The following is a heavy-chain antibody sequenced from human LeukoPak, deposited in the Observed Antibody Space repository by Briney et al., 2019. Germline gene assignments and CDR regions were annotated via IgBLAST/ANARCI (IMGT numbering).Heavy chain of an antibody. Sequence: GGSLRLSCAASGFTFSNAWMSWARQAPGKGLEWVGRIKSKTDGGTTDYAAPVKGRFTISRDDSKNTLYLQMNSPKTEDTAVYYCTTDLIVVVPAALDAFDIWGQGTMVTVSS. CDR3: TTDLIVVVPAALDAFDI. J-gene: IGHJ3*02. CDR1: GFTFSNAW. V-gene: IGHV3-15*01. CDR2: IKSKTDGGTT. D-gene: IGHD2-2*01.